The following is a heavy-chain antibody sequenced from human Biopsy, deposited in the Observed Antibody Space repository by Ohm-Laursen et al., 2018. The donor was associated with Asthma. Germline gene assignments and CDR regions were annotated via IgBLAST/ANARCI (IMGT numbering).Heavy chain of an antibody. CDR1: GYTFIGCH. CDR3: ARGQKSAGDRWFDP. Sequence: ASVKVSCKASGYTFIGCHIHWMRQAPGQGLEWMGRINPNSGGTNYAQRFQGRVTMTRDTSISTAYMEVSRLRSDDTAVYYCARGQKSAGDRWFDPWGQETLVTVSS. V-gene: IGHV1-2*06. J-gene: IGHJ5*02. CDR2: INPNSGGT. D-gene: IGHD6-13*01.